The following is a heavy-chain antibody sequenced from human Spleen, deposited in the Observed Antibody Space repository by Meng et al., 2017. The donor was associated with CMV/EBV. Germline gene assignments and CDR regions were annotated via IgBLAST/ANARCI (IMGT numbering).Heavy chain of an antibody. CDR3: AKYSAVGERLYYFDY. V-gene: IGHV3-23*01. J-gene: IGHJ4*02. D-gene: IGHD2-21*01. CDR2: IGAKAGGT. Sequence: SGFTFSSFAMHWVRQAPGKGLGWVSAIGAKAGGTYYADSVKGRFTISRDNAKNTLFLQMNSLRAEDTAVYYCAKYSAVGERLYYFDYWGQGTLVTVSS. CDR1: GFTFSSFA.